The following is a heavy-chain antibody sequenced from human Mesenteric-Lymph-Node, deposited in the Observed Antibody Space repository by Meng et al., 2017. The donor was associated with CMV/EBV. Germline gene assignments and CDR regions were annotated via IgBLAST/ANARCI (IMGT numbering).Heavy chain of an antibody. CDR2: IIPVVLIP. CDR3: ATDSLGCGGECYYPFDF. Sequence: TFSSYWMSWVRQAPGQGLEWMGAIIPVVLIPSYARKFQGRVTITADQSTSTAYMELSNLRSEDTAVYYCATDSLGCGGECYYPFDFWGQGTLVTVSS. CDR1: TFSSYW. D-gene: IGHD2-21*01. V-gene: IGHV1-69*10. J-gene: IGHJ4*02.